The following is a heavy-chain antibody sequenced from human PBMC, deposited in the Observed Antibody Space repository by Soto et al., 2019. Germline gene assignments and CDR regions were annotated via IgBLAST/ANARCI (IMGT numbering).Heavy chain of an antibody. D-gene: IGHD2-2*01. Sequence: GGSLRLSCAASGCTFSSYSMNWVRQAPGKGLEWVSYISSSSSTIYYADSVKGRFTISRDNAKNSLYLQMNSLRAEDTAVYYCARDSPEYCSSTSCYGRGGKYYYYYYYMDVWGKGTTVTVSS. CDR2: ISSSSSTI. V-gene: IGHV3-48*01. J-gene: IGHJ6*03. CDR1: GCTFSSYS. CDR3: ARDSPEYCSSTSCYGRGGKYYYYYYYMDV.